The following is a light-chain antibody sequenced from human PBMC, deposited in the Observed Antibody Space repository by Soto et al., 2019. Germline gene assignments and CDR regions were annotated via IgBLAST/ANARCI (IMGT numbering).Light chain of an antibody. V-gene: IGLV1-44*01. Sequence: QSVLTQPPLASGTPGQRVTLSCSGSSSNIETNTVSWYQQLPGTAPKLLIYTNNQRPSGVPDRFSGSKSGTSASLAISGLQYEDEADYYCAAWDDSLHGWVFGGGTKLTV. CDR3: AAWDDSLHGWV. CDR2: TNN. J-gene: IGLJ3*02. CDR1: SSNIETNT.